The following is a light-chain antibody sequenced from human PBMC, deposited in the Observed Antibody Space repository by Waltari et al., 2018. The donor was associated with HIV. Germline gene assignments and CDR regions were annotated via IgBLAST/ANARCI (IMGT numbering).Light chain of an antibody. Sequence: SDIDGYNYVSWYQQHPGKAPKLMIYDVSNRPSGLSNRFSGSKSGNTASLTISGLQAEDEADYYCSSYTSSSTKVFGGGTKLTVL. CDR1: SDIDGYNY. V-gene: IGLV2-14*03. J-gene: IGLJ2*01. CDR3: SSYTSSSTKV. CDR2: DVS.